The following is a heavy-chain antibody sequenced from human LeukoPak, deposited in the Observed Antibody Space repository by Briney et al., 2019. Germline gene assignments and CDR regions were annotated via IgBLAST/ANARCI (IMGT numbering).Heavy chain of an antibody. Sequence: SETLSLTCTVSGGSISSYYWSWIRQPPGKGLEWIGYIYTSGSTNYNPSLKSRVTISVDTSKNQFSLKLSSVTAADTAVYYCARHRGVAARPGAFDIWGQGTMATVSS. CDR3: ARHRGVAARPGAFDI. V-gene: IGHV4-4*09. J-gene: IGHJ3*02. D-gene: IGHD6-6*01. CDR2: IYTSGST. CDR1: GGSISSYY.